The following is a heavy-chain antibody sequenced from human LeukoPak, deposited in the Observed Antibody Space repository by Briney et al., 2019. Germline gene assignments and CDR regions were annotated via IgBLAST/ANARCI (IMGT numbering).Heavy chain of an antibody. CDR3: ARGGDIVVVPAPDDYYYYYMDV. Sequence: SVKVSCKASGGTFSSYAISWWRQAPGQGLEWMGGIIPIFGTANYAQKFQGRVTITADESTSTDYMELSSLRSEDTAVYYCARGGDIVVVPAPDDYYYYYMDVWGKGTTVTISS. J-gene: IGHJ6*03. D-gene: IGHD2-2*01. CDR1: GGTFSSYA. CDR2: IIPIFGTA. V-gene: IGHV1-69*01.